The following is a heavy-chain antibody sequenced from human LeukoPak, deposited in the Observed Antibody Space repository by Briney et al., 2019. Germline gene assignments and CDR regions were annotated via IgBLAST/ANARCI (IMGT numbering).Heavy chain of an antibody. D-gene: IGHD2-2*01. J-gene: IGHJ3*02. CDR3: ARSVGYCSSTSCSNDAFDI. CDR2: IGTAGDT. Sequence: GGSLRLSCAASGFTFSSFDMHWVRQATGKGLEWVSAIGTAGDTYYPGSVKGRFTISRENAKNSLYLQMNSLRAGDTAVYYCARSVGYCSSTSCSNDAFDIWGQGTMVAVSS. CDR1: GFTFSSFD. V-gene: IGHV3-13*01.